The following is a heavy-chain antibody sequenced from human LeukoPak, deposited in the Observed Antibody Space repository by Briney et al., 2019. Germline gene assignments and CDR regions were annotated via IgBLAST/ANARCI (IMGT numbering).Heavy chain of an antibody. Sequence: GGSLRLSCAASGFTFSSYSMNWVRQAPGKGLEWVSSISSSSSYIYYADSVKGRFTISRDNAKNSLYLQMNSLRAEDTAVYYCARLGVAYGMDVWGQGTTVTVSS. D-gene: IGHD3-10*01. CDR1: GFTFSSYS. V-gene: IGHV3-21*01. CDR2: ISSSSSYI. J-gene: IGHJ6*02. CDR3: ARLGVAYGMDV.